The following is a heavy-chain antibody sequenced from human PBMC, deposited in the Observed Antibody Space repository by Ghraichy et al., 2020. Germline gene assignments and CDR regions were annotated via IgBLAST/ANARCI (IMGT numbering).Heavy chain of an antibody. Sequence: ASVKVSCKASGYTFTSYGISWVRQAPGQGLEWMGWISAYNGNTNYAQKLQGRVTMTTDTSTSTAYMELRSLRSDDTAVYYCARERAYSNSGHYYYGMDVWGQGTTVTVSS. D-gene: IGHD4-11*01. V-gene: IGHV1-18*04. CDR3: ARERAYSNSGHYYYGMDV. CDR1: GYTFTSYG. J-gene: IGHJ6*02. CDR2: ISAYNGNT.